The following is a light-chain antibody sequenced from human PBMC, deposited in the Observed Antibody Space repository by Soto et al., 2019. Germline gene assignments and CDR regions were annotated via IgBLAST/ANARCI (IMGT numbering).Light chain of an antibody. J-gene: IGKJ1*01. Sequence: IVMTQSPATLSLSPGDRATLSCRASQSVDNDLAWYQQKPGQAPRLLIYDASNRATGIPARFSGTGSGTYFTLTISRLEPEDFAVYYCQPYGSPGTFGQGTKVDIK. CDR1: QSVDND. CDR3: QPYGSPGT. CDR2: DAS. V-gene: IGKV3-20*01.